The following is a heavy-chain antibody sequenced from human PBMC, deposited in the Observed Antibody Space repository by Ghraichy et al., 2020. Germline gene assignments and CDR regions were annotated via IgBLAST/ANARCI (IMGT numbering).Heavy chain of an antibody. Sequence: SETLSLTCTVSGGSVSSGSYYWSWIRQPPGKGLEWIGYIYYSGSTNYNPSLKSRVTISVDTSKNQFSLKLSSVTAADTAVYYCARVPYYDFWSGYYPAPIDYWGQGTLVTVSS. V-gene: IGHV4-61*01. CDR3: ARVPYYDFWSGYYPAPIDY. D-gene: IGHD3-3*01. CDR2: IYYSGST. CDR1: GGSVSSGSYY. J-gene: IGHJ4*02.